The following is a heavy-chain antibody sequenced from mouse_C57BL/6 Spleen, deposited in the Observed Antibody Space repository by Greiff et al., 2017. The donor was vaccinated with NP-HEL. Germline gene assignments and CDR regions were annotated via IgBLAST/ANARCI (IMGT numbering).Heavy chain of an antibody. D-gene: IGHD2-4*01. CDR3: ARLGYDYGVDY. CDR1: GYTFTSYW. Sequence: VQLQQPGTELVKPGASVKLSCKASGYTFTSYWMHWVKQRPGQGLEWIGNINPSNGGTNYNEKLKSKATLTVDKSSSTAYMQLSSLTSDDSAVYYCARLGYDYGVDYWGQGTTLTVSS. J-gene: IGHJ2*01. V-gene: IGHV1-53*01. CDR2: INPSNGGT.